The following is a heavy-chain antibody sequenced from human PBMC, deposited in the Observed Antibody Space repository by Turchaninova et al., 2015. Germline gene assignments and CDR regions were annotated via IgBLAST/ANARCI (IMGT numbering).Heavy chain of an antibody. J-gene: IGHJ4*02. Sequence: HVQLPGSGPGLVKTSETRSRTRTAPGGSIRSSYWSWIRQPPGTGLEWIVYIYYSGSTNYNPSLKSRVTISGDTSKNQFSLKLSSVTAADTAVYYCARADYYDSSGYPTFDYWGQGTLVTVSS. CDR3: ARADYYDSSGYPTFDY. CDR1: GGSIRSSY. D-gene: IGHD3-22*01. CDR2: IYYSGST. V-gene: IGHV4-59*01.